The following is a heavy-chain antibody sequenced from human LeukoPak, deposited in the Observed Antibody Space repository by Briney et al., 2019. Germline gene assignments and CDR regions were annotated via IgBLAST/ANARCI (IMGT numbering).Heavy chain of an antibody. CDR2: IIPIFGTA. CDR3: WGGGWKKPFDY. J-gene: IGHJ4*02. Sequence: ASVKVSCKASGGTFSSYAISWVRQATGQGLEWMGGIIPIFGTANYAQKFQGRVTITADESTSTAYVELSSLRSEDTAVYYCWGGGWKKPFDYWGQGTLVTVSS. D-gene: IGHD2-21*01. V-gene: IGHV1-69*13. CDR1: GGTFSSYA.